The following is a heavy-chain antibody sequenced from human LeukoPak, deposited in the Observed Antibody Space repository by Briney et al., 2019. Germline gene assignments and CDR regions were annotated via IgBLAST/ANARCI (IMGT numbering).Heavy chain of an antibody. D-gene: IGHD1-26*01. V-gene: IGHV3-64*01. Sequence: PGGSLRLSCAASGFTFSSFAMHWVRQAPGKGLEYVSAISSNGGSTYYVNSVKGRFTISRDNAKNSLYLQMNSLRAEDTAVYYCARDWDSGSYYFDYWGQGTLVTVSS. CDR1: GFTFSSFA. J-gene: IGHJ4*02. CDR3: ARDWDSGSYYFDY. CDR2: ISSNGGST.